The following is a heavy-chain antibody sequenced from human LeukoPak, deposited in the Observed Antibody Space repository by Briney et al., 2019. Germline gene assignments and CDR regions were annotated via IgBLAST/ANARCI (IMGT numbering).Heavy chain of an antibody. CDR1: GYTFTSYG. D-gene: IGHD6-19*01. Sequence: ASVKVSCKASGYTFTSYGISWLRQAPGQGPEWMGWIAVYNGDTKFLQKFQGRVTLTTDASTNTAYMELRSLTSDDTAVYYCARQAGYSTGWYGGYYFDHWGQGTPVTVSA. CDR3: ARQAGYSTGWYGGYYFDH. J-gene: IGHJ4*02. CDR2: IAVYNGDT. V-gene: IGHV1-18*01.